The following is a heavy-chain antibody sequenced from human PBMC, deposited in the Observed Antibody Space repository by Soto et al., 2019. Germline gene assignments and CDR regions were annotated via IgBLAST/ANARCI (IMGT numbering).Heavy chain of an antibody. J-gene: IGHJ5*02. CDR2: IYYTGST. D-gene: IGHD1-26*01. Sequence: SETLSLTCTVSGGSIRSYYWSWIRQSPGKGLEWIGYIYYTGSTNYNPSLKSRVTISVDTSKNQISLKLSSVTAADTAVYYCARGSGIYSWWWFDPWGQGTLVTVSS. V-gene: IGHV4-59*01. CDR1: GGSIRSYY. CDR3: ARGSGIYSWWWFDP.